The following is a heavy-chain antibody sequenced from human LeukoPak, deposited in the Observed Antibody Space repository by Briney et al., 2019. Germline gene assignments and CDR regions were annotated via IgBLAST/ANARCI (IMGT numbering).Heavy chain of an antibody. J-gene: IGHJ4*02. CDR1: GFTFSSYA. D-gene: IGHD6-13*01. CDR3: AKTRPLDSSSWSHGDY. CDR2: ISGSGDSI. Sequence: GGSLRLPCAASGFTFSSYAMSWVRPAPGKGLEWVSAISGSGDSIYYGDSVKGRFTISRDNSKNTLYLQMNSLRAEDTAVYYCAKTRPLDSSSWSHGDYWGQGTLVTVSS. V-gene: IGHV3-23*01.